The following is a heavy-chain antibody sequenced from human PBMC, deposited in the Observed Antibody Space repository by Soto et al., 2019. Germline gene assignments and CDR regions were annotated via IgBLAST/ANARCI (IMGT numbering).Heavy chain of an antibody. V-gene: IGHV3-30*18. J-gene: IGHJ5*02. D-gene: IGHD6-6*01. CDR1: GFTFSSYG. Sequence: QVQLVESGGGVVQPGRSLRLSCVASGFTFSSYGMHWVRQAPGKGLEWVAVISYDGSNKYYADSVKGRFTISRDNSKNTLYLQMNSLRAEDTAVYYCAKRPPGYSSSSSWFDPWGQGTLVTVSS. CDR3: AKRPPGYSSSSSWFDP. CDR2: ISYDGSNK.